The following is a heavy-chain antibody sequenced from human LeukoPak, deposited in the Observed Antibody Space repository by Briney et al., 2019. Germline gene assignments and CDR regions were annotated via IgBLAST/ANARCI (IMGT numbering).Heavy chain of an antibody. V-gene: IGHV3-7*01. CDR1: GFAFNGYY. Sequence: GGSLRLSCAASGFAFNGYYMSWVRQAPGKGLEWVAKINQDGSDKYYVDPVKGRFTISRDNTKKSVYPQMDSLRAEDTAIYYCAKDGDGYSEHSYDYWGQGTLVTVSP. D-gene: IGHD5-24*01. CDR2: INQDGSDK. J-gene: IGHJ4*02. CDR3: AKDGDGYSEHSYDY.